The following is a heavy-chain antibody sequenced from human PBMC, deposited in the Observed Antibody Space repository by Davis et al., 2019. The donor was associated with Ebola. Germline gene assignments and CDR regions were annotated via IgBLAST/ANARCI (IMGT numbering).Heavy chain of an antibody. D-gene: IGHD1-26*01. CDR1: GFTSNDYA. J-gene: IGHJ4*02. Sequence: PGGSLRLSCAASGFTSNDYAMHWVRQVPGKGLEWVAGIYWNSDRIDYADSVKGRFTVSRDNAKNPLYLQMDSLRAEDTAIYYCARAPNSGSFSDYWGQGTLVTVSS. CDR2: IYWNSDRI. V-gene: IGHV3-9*02. CDR3: ARAPNSGSFSDY.